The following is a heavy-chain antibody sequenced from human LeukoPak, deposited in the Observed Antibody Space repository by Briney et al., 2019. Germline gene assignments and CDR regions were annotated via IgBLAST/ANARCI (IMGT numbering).Heavy chain of an antibody. Sequence: ASVKVSCKASGGTFSSYAISWVRQAPGQGLEWMGRIIPILGIANYAQKFQGRVTITADKSTSTAYMELSSLRSEDTAVYYCARDSNWNPFYYGMDVWGQGTTVTVSS. J-gene: IGHJ6*02. CDR2: IIPILGIA. CDR3: ARDSNWNPFYYGMDV. D-gene: IGHD1-1*01. CDR1: GGTFSSYA. V-gene: IGHV1-69*04.